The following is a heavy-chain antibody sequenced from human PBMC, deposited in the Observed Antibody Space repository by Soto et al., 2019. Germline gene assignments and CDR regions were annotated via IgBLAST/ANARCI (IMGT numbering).Heavy chain of an antibody. D-gene: IGHD6-6*01. CDR1: GFTFNSYA. Sequence: GGSLRLSCAASGFTFNSYAMSWVRQAPGKGLEWVSVISGSDDSTYYADSVRGRFTISRDNSKNTLYLQMNSLRAEDTAVYYCAKRSSSSTFDYWGQGTLVTVSS. J-gene: IGHJ4*02. CDR3: AKRSSSSTFDY. CDR2: ISGSDDST. V-gene: IGHV3-23*01.